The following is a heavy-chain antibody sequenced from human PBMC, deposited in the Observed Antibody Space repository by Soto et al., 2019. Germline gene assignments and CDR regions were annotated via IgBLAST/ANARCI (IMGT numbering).Heavy chain of an antibody. CDR1: GFTVSSNY. J-gene: IGHJ3*02. CDR3: ASGFSIAVPGPIYI. CDR2: IYSGGST. Sequence: GGSLRLSCVASGFTVSSNYMSWVRQAPGKGLEWVSVIYSGGSTYSADSVKGRFTISRDNSKNTLYLQMNSLRAEDTAVYYCASGFSIAVPGPIYIWGQGTMVTVSS. D-gene: IGHD6-19*01. V-gene: IGHV3-66*01.